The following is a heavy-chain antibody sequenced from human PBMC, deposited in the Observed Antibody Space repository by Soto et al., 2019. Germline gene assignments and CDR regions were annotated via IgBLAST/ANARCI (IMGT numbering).Heavy chain of an antibody. V-gene: IGHV1-18*01. D-gene: IGHD1-26*01. J-gene: IGHJ6*02. CDR1: GYTFTSYG. Sequence: ASVKVSCKASGYTFTSYGISWVRQAPGQGLEWMGWISAYNGNTNYAQKHQGRVTMTTDTSTSTAYMELRSLRSDDTAVYYCARANGGSLGELLLRLSSRGYYYGMDVWGQGTTVTVPS. CDR3: ARANGGSLGELLLRLSSRGYYYGMDV. CDR2: ISAYNGNT.